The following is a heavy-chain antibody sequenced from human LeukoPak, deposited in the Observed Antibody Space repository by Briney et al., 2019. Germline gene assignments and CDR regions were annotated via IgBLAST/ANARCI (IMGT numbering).Heavy chain of an antibody. CDR2: LYWNDDK. CDR3: AHRLPHYFDY. V-gene: IGHV2-5*01. J-gene: IGHJ4*02. CDR1: GFSLSTSGVG. Sequence: SGPTLVKPAQTLTLTCTFSGFSLSTSGVGVGWIRQPPGKALEWLALLYWNDDKRYSPSLKSRLTITKDTSKNQVVLTITNMDPVDTATYFCAHRLPHYFDYWGQGTLVTVSS.